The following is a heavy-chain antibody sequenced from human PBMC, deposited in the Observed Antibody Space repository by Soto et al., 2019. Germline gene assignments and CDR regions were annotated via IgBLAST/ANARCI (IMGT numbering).Heavy chain of an antibody. V-gene: IGHV3-7*03. Sequence: PGGSLRLSCIASEFTFISSFMDWVRQAPGKGLEWVANINQDGSGTYYVDSVKGRFTISRDNAKNSLYLQMNSLRAEDTAVYYSASYFRGSGRYFFDPWGQGIQVTVSS. CDR3: ASYFRGSGRYFFDP. D-gene: IGHD6-19*01. CDR2: INQDGSGT. CDR1: EFTFISSF. J-gene: IGHJ5*02.